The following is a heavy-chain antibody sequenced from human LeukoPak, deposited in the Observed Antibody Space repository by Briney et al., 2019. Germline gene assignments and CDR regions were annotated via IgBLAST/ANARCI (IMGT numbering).Heavy chain of an antibody. CDR3: ARDKVEYYGSGSYYTPPFDY. D-gene: IGHD3-10*01. J-gene: IGHJ4*02. CDR1: GFTFSSAA. Sequence: GGSLRLSCAASGFTFSSAAMSWVRLAPGKGLEWVSGISGSDGSTYYADSVKGRFTISRDNAKNSLYLQMNSLRAEDTAVYYCARDKVEYYGSGSYYTPPFDYWGQGTLVTVSS. CDR2: ISGSDGST. V-gene: IGHV3-23*01.